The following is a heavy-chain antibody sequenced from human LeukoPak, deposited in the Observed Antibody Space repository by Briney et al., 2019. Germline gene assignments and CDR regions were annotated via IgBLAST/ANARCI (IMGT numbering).Heavy chain of an antibody. CDR3: TSLRRLVGVHYDAFDV. CDR1: GSRFTTYW. V-gene: IGHV5-51*01. Sequence: GEPLQISCKASGSRFTTYWIGWVRQLPGKGLEWMGIIDPGDSETRYSPSFQGHVSISVDKAINTASLQWSSLEASDTAIYYCTSLRRLVGVHYDAFDVWGQGTVVAVSA. J-gene: IGHJ3*01. CDR2: IDPGDSET. D-gene: IGHD1-26*01.